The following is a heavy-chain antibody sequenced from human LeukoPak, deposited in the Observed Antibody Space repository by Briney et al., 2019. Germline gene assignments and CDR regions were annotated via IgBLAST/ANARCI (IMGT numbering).Heavy chain of an antibody. CDR3: ATGGIGGITQY. CDR2: FDPEDGET. J-gene: IGHJ4*02. D-gene: IGHD1-20*01. Sequence: EASVKVSCKVSGYTLTELSMHWVRQAPGKGLVWMGGFDPEDGETIYAQKFQGRVTMTEDTSTDTAYMELSSLRSEDTSVYYCATGGIGGITQYWGQGTLVTVSS. CDR1: GYTLTELS. V-gene: IGHV1-24*01.